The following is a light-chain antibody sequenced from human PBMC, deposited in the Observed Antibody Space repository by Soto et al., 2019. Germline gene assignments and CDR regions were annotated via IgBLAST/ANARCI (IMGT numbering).Light chain of an antibody. CDR3: AAWDDSLNGHV. V-gene: IGLV1-44*01. CDR2: TTN. J-gene: IGLJ1*01. Sequence: QSVLTQPHSASGTPGQGVTISCSGSSSNIGTSSVHWFQQLPGTAPKLLISTTNQRPSGVPERFSGSKSGTSASLAISGLQSEDEADYYCAAWDDSLNGHVFGTGTKATVL. CDR1: SSNIGTSS.